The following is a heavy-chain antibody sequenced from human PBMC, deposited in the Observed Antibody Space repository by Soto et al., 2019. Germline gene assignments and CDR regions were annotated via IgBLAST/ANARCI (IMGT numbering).Heavy chain of an antibody. CDR1: GFTFSSYG. Sequence: GGSLRLSCAASGFTFSSYGMHWVRQAPGKGLEWVAVIWYDGSNKYYADSVKGRFTISRDNSKNTLYLQMNSLRAEDTAVYYCARETYYYDSSGYSYFDYWGQGTLVTVSS. D-gene: IGHD3-22*01. CDR3: ARETYYYDSSGYSYFDY. CDR2: IWYDGSNK. J-gene: IGHJ4*02. V-gene: IGHV3-33*01.